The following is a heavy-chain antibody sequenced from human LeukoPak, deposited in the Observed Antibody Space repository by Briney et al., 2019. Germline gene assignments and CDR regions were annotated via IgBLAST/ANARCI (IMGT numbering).Heavy chain of an antibody. CDR1: GGSFSGYY. V-gene: IGHV4-34*01. J-gene: IGHJ4*02. D-gene: IGHD3-22*01. CDR3: ARVFGSGSLGGD. CDR2: INHSGST. Sequence: SETLSLNCAVYGGSFSGYYWSWIRQPPGKGLEWIGEINHSGSTNYNPSLKSRVTISVDTSKNQFSLKLSSVTAADTAVYYCARVFGSGSLGGDWGQGTLVTVSS.